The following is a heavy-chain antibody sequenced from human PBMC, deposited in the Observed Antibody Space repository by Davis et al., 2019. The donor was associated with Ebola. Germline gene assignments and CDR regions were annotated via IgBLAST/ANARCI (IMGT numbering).Heavy chain of an antibody. V-gene: IGHV3-74*01. J-gene: IGHJ4*02. CDR1: GFTFSSYW. CDR3: ARGSSKYSSSSPENDY. Sequence: HTGGSLRLSCAASGFTFSSYWMHWVRQAPGKGLVWVSRINSDGSSTSYSDSVKGRFTISRDNAKNTLYLQMNSLRAEDTAVYYCARGSSKYSSSSPENDYWGQGTLVTVSS. D-gene: IGHD6-6*01. CDR2: INSDGSST.